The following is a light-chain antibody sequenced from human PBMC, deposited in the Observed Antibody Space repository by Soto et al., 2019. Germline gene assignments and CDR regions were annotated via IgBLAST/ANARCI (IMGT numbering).Light chain of an antibody. CDR1: EDINNY. J-gene: IGKJ5*01. Sequence: DIQMTQSPSSLSASVGDRVTITFQASEDINNYLKWYQQKPGKAPKLLIYAASSLQSGVPSRFSGSGSGTDFTLTISSLQPEDFATYYCQQSYSTPITFGQGTRLEN. CDR2: AAS. CDR3: QQSYSTPIT. V-gene: IGKV1-39*01.